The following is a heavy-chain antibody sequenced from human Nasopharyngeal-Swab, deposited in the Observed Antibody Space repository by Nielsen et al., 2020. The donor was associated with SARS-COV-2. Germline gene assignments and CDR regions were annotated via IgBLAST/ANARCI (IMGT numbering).Heavy chain of an antibody. Sequence: SETLSLTCTVSGGSISSYYWSWIRQPPGKGLEWIGYIYYSGSTNYNPSLKSRVTMSVDTSKNQFSLKLSSVTAADTAVYYCASTCSSTSCQNDFDYWGQGTLVTVSS. J-gene: IGHJ4*02. D-gene: IGHD2-2*01. CDR3: ASTCSSTSCQNDFDY. CDR2: IYYSGST. V-gene: IGHV4-59*12. CDR1: GGSISSYY.